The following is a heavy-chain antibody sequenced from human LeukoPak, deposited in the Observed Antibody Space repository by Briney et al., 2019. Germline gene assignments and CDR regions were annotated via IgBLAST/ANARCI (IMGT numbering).Heavy chain of an antibody. Sequence: SETLSLTCAVYGGSFSEYYWSWIRQPPGKGLEWIGEINHSGSTNYNPSLMSRVTISLDTSKNQFSLKLSSVTAADTAVYYCARRITVFYWFDPWDQGTLVTVSS. CDR1: GGSFSEYY. D-gene: IGHD2/OR15-2a*01. J-gene: IGHJ5*02. V-gene: IGHV4-34*01. CDR2: INHSGST. CDR3: ARRITVFYWFDP.